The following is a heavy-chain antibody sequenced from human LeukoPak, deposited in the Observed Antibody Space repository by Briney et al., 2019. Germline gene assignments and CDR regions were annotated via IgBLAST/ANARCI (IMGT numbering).Heavy chain of an antibody. V-gene: IGHV3-53*01. CDR1: GFTVTSNY. CDR2: IYGGGTT. J-gene: IGHJ4*02. CDR3: AKLKGVDYDFWSGLIGY. Sequence: GGSLRLSCAASGFTVTSNYMSWVRQAPGKGLEWVSVIYGGGTTYYADSVKGRFTISRDNSKNTLYLQMNSLRAGDTAVYYCAKLKGVDYDFWSGLIGYWGQGTLVTVSS. D-gene: IGHD3-3*01.